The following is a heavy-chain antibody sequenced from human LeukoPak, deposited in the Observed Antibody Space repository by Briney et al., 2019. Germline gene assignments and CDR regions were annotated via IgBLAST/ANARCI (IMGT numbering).Heavy chain of an antibody. CDR2: INPNSGGT. Sequence: ASVKVSCKASGYTFTGYYMHWVRQAPGQGLEWMGWINPNSGGTNYAQKFQGRVTMTRDTSTSTAYMELSRLRSDDTAVYYCARVPHAQFGIDYFDYWGQGTLVTVSS. J-gene: IGHJ4*02. CDR3: ARVPHAQFGIDYFDY. D-gene: IGHD3-10*01. CDR1: GYTFTGYY. V-gene: IGHV1-2*02.